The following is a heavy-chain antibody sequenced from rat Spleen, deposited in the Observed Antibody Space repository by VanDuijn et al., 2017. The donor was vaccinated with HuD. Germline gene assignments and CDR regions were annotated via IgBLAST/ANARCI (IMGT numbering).Heavy chain of an antibody. D-gene: IGHD5-1*01. CDR3: ASRTGTWFAY. J-gene: IGHJ3*01. Sequence: EVQLVESGGGLVQPGRSMKLSCAASGFTFSDYYMAWVRQAPTKGLEWVATINYDGSNTYYRDSVKGRFTISRDNEKNILYLQMDSLGSEDTATYYCASRTGTWFAYWGQGTLVTVSS. V-gene: IGHV5-7*01. CDR2: INYDGSNT. CDR1: GFTFSDYY.